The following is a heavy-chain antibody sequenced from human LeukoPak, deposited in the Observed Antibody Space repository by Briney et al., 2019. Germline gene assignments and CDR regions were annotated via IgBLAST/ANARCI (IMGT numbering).Heavy chain of an antibody. J-gene: IGHJ5*02. CDR2: INHSGGT. CDR3: ARTAGYCSGGSCYPNWFDP. Sequence: SETLSLTCAVYGGSFSGYYWSWIRQPPGKGLEWIGEINHSGGTNYNPSLKSRVTISVDTSKNQFSLKLSSVTAADTAVYYCARTAGYCSGGSCYPNWFDPWGQGTLVTVSS. D-gene: IGHD2-15*01. CDR1: GGSFSGYY. V-gene: IGHV4-34*01.